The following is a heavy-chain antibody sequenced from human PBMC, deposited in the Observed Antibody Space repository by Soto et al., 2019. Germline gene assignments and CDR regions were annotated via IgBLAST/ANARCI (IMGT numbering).Heavy chain of an antibody. D-gene: IGHD2-15*01. V-gene: IGHV1-69*13. CDR1: GGTFSSYA. J-gene: IGHJ6*02. CDR3: ARDKWGVVVAATIQRYYYYGMDV. CDR2: IIPIFGTA. Sequence: GASVKVSCKASGGTFSSYAISWVRQAPGQGLEWMGGIIPIFGTANYAQKFQGRVTITADESTSTAYMELSSLRSEDTAVYYCARDKWGVVVAATIQRYYYYGMDVWGQGTKVTVYS.